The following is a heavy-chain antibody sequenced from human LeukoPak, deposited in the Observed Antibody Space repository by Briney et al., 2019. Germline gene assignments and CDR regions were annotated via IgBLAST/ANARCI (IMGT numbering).Heavy chain of an antibody. CDR2: ISGDGGST. CDR1: GXIFHDYA. CDR3: ARESESSGWYDY. J-gene: IGHJ4*02. Sequence: PGGSLGLSCAAPGXIFHDYAIHWVRQAPGKGLEWVSLISGDGGSTFYADSVKGRFTISRDNSKNSLYLQMNSLRSDDTALYYCARESESSGWYDYWGQGTLVTVSS. D-gene: IGHD6-19*01. V-gene: IGHV3-43*02.